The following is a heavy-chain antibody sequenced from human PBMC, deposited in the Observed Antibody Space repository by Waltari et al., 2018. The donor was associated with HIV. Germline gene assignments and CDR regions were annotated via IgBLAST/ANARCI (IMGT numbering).Heavy chain of an antibody. CDR1: GYTFTGYY. V-gene: IGHV1-2*02. Sequence: QVQLVQSGAEVKKPGASVKVSCTASGYTFTGYYMHWLRQAPGQGLEWVGWINPKSDGTNYAQKFQGRVTMTRDTSTSTAYMELSRLRSDDTALYYCARDRIAVTGSYYYGMDVWGQGTTVTVSS. J-gene: IGHJ6*02. CDR2: INPKSDGT. CDR3: ARDRIAVTGSYYYGMDV. D-gene: IGHD6-19*01.